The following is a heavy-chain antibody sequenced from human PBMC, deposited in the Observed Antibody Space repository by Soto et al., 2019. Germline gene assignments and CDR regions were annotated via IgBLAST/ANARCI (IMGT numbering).Heavy chain of an antibody. V-gene: IGHV1-3*01. J-gene: IGHJ6*03. D-gene: IGHD3-9*01. CDR3: ARADLRYFDWLLAPRDYYMDV. CDR2: INAGNGNT. Sequence: ASVKVSCKASGYTFTSYAMHWVRQAPGQRLEWMGWINAGNGNTKYSQKFQGRVTITRDTSASTAYMELSSLRSEDTAVYYCARADLRYFDWLLAPRDYYMDVWGKGATVTVSS. CDR1: GYTFTSYA.